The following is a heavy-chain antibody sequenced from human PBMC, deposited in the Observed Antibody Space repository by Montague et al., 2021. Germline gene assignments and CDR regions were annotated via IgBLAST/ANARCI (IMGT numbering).Heavy chain of an antibody. V-gene: IGHV4-39*01. J-gene: IGHJ5*02. Sequence: SETLSLTCTVSGGSTSSTNYYWVWIRQPPVKDLEFIWLIYYNGSTYHNPSLKSRVTVSIDTSKNPLSLKLISVTAADTAVYFCSRSLYCNGGSCYSGFDPWGQGTMVTVSS. CDR2: IYYNGST. D-gene: IGHD2-15*01. CDR1: GGSTSSTNYY. CDR3: SRSLYCNGGSCYSGFDP.